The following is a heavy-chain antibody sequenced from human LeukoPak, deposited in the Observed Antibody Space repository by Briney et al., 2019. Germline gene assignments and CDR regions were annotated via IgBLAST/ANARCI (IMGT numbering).Heavy chain of an antibody. D-gene: IGHD3-10*01. CDR3: ARDVKMFRGPMIMRHFDY. CDR2: ISFDGSEK. Sequence: TGGSLRLSCAASGFTVSSNYMSWVRQAPGKGLEWVALISFDGSEKYYADSVKGRFTISRDNSKNTLYLQMNSVRVEDTAVYFCARDVKMFRGPMIMRHFDYWGQGTLVTVSS. V-gene: IGHV3-30*03. CDR1: GFTVSSNY. J-gene: IGHJ4*02.